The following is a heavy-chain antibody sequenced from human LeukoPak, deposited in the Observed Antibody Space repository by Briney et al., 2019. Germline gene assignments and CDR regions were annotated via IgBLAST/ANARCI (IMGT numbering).Heavy chain of an antibody. D-gene: IGHD6-19*01. J-gene: IGHJ5*01. CDR1: GFTFNTYG. CDR2: IGSSSSSI. Sequence: SGGSLRLSCAASGFTFNTYGMNWVRQAPGKGLEWVSYIGSSSSSISYADSVKGRFTISRDNAKNSLYLQVNSLRDDDTAVYCCARVFGGWDDSWGQGTPVTVSS. CDR3: ARVFGGWDDS. V-gene: IGHV3-48*02.